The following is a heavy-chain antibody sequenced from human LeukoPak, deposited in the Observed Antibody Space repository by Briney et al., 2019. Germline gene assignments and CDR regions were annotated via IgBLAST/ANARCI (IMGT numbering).Heavy chain of an antibody. Sequence: GGSLRLSCAASGFTFLDYGMSWVRRGPGKGLEWVSVINGSGGSTCYADSVKGRFTISRDNAKNSLYLQMNSLRAEDRAVYYCARVGLTGDVDYWGQGTLVTASP. V-gene: IGHV3-20*04. CDR3: ARVGLTGDVDY. J-gene: IGHJ4*02. CDR2: INGSGGST. CDR1: GFTFLDYG. D-gene: IGHD7-27*01.